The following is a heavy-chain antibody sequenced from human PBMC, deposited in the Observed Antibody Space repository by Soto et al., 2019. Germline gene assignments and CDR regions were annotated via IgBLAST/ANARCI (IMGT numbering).Heavy chain of an antibody. CDR3: ARTRLGSREPQPDAFDI. J-gene: IGHJ3*02. D-gene: IGHD7-27*01. V-gene: IGHV3-30-3*01. Sequence: LRLSCAASGFTFSSYAMHWVRQAPGKGLEWVAVISYDGSNKYYADSVKGRFTISRDNSKNTLYLQMNSLRAEDTAVYYCARTRLGSREPQPDAFDIWGQGTRVPVSS. CDR2: ISYDGSNK. CDR1: GFTFSSYA.